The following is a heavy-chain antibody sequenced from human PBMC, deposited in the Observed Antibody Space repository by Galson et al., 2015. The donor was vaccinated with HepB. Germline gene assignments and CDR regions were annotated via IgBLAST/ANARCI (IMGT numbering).Heavy chain of an antibody. V-gene: IGHV3-15*01. CDR3: TTDTRIVGTTGFDY. CDR2: IKSKTDGGTT. Sequence: SLRLSCAASGFTFSNAWMSWVRQAPGKGLEWVGRIKSKTDGGTTDYAAPVKGRFTISRDDSKNTLYLQLNSLKTEDTAVYYCTTDTRIVGTTGFDYWGQGTLVTVSS. J-gene: IGHJ4*02. D-gene: IGHD1-26*01. CDR1: GFTFSNAW.